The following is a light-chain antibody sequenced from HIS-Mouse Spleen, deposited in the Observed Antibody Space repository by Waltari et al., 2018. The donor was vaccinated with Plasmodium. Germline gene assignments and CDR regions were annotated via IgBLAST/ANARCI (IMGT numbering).Light chain of an antibody. CDR1: SSAVGGYNY. CDR3: SSYAGSNNLV. V-gene: IGLV2-8*01. CDR2: EVS. Sequence: QSALTQPPSASGSPGQSATISCTGTSSAVGGYNYVSWYQQHPGNSPKLMIYEVSKRPSGVPDRFSGSRSGNTASLTVSELQAEDEADYDCSSYAGSNNLVFGGGTKLTVL. J-gene: IGLJ2*01.